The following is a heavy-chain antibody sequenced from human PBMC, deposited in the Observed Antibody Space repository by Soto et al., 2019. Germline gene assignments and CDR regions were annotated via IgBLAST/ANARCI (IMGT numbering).Heavy chain of an antibody. CDR2: VSHDGRNT. V-gene: IGHV3-30*18. D-gene: IGHD6-19*01. CDR1: GFTFSDYA. CDR3: AKGGRQWLVISDFNY. Sequence: VQLVESGGGVVQPGRSLRLSCAASGFTFSDYAMHWVRQAPGKGLEWVAVVSHDGRNTHYADSVKGRFTISRDSSKNTVPLEMTSLRAEDTAVYYSAKGGRQWLVISDFNYWGQGALVTVSS. J-gene: IGHJ4*02.